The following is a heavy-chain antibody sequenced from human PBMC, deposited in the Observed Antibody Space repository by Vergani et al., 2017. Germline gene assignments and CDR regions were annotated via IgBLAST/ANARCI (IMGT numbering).Heavy chain of an antibody. CDR3: ARVQPEVDYDPVDY. J-gene: IGHJ4*02. V-gene: IGHV1-2*02. CDR2: INPNSGGK. Sequence: QVQLVQSGAEVKKPGASVKVSCKASGYTFTGYYMHWVRQAPGQGLEWMGWINPNSGGKNYAQKFQGRVTMTRDTSISTAYMELSRLRSDDTAVYYCARVQPEVDYDPVDYWGQGTLVTVSS. D-gene: IGHD3-3*01. CDR1: GYTFTGYY.